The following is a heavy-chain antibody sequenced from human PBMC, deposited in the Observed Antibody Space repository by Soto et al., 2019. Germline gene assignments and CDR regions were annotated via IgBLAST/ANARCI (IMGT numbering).Heavy chain of an antibody. CDR1: GGTFRSYA. CDR3: ARVTSMVRGVIDNWFDP. Sequence: QVPLVQSGAEVKKPGSSVTVSCKASGGTFRSYAIHWVRQAPGQGLEWMGGIIPMYGPAKYAQRLQGRVTITADESTTTVYMELTSLTSQDTAVYYCARVTSMVRGVIDNWFDPWGHGTLVNVSS. D-gene: IGHD3-10*01. V-gene: IGHV1-69*01. CDR2: IIPMYGPA. J-gene: IGHJ5*02.